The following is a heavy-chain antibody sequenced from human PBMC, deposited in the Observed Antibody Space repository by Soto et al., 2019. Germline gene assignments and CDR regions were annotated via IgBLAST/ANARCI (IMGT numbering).Heavy chain of an antibody. D-gene: IGHD6-19*01. CDR3: ARDRYIAVAGPPDY. Sequence: SVKVSCKASGYTFTGYYMHWVRQAPGQGLEWMGWINPNSGGTNYAQKFQGRVTMTRDTSISTAYMELSRLRSDDTAVYYCARDRYIAVAGPPDYWGQGNLVTVSS. CDR2: INPNSGGT. CDR1: GYTFTGYY. J-gene: IGHJ4*02. V-gene: IGHV1-2*02.